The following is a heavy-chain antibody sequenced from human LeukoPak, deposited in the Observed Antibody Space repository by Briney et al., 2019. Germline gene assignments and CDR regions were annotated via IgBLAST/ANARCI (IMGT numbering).Heavy chain of an antibody. CDR2: ISSSSSYI. Sequence: GGSLRLSCAASGFTFSSYSMNWVRQAPGKGLEGVSSISSSSSYIYYADSVKGRFTISRDNAKNSLYLQMNSLRAEDTAVYYCASPQLLTGYPWVDYWGQGTLVTVSS. V-gene: IGHV3-21*01. D-gene: IGHD3-9*01. CDR3: ASPQLLTGYPWVDY. J-gene: IGHJ4*02. CDR1: GFTFSSYS.